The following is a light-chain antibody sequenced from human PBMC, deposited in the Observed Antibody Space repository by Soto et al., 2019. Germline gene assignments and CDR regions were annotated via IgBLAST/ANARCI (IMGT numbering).Light chain of an antibody. CDR1: QSVRSSY. Sequence: EIVLTQSPGTLSLSPGDTATLSCRASQSVRSSYLAWYQQKPGQAPRLLIHGASSRATGSPDRFSGSGSGTDFTLTISRLEPEDFAVYYCQQYGSSLSITFGQGTQLEIK. CDR3: QQYGSSLSIT. J-gene: IGKJ5*01. CDR2: GAS. V-gene: IGKV3-20*01.